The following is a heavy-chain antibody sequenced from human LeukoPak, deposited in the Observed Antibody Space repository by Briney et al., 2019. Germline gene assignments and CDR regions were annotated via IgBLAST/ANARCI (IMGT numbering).Heavy chain of an antibody. CDR2: IHPGDSET. V-gene: IGHV5-51*01. J-gene: IGHJ4*02. D-gene: IGHD6-13*01. Sequence: GGSLRLSCKGSGYSFTSYWISWVRQMPGKGLEWMGIIHPGDSETRYSPSFQGQVSISADKSITTAYLQWSSLKASDTAMYYCARQSRVSGSWYIIDYWGQGTLVTVSS. CDR1: GYSFTSYW. CDR3: ARQSRVSGSWYIIDY.